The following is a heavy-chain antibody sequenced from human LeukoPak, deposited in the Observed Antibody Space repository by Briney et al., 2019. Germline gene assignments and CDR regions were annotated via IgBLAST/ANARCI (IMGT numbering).Heavy chain of an antibody. CDR1: GFTFSRHW. D-gene: IGHD1-26*01. CDR2: INHSGST. V-gene: IGHV4-34*01. Sequence: GSLRLSCAASGFTFSRHWMHWVRHAPGKGLVWIGEINHSGSTNYNPSLKSRVTISVDTSKNQFSLKLSSVTAADTAVYYCASARLVGAGTPVYFDYWGQGTLVTVSS. CDR3: ASARLVGAGTPVYFDY. J-gene: IGHJ4*02.